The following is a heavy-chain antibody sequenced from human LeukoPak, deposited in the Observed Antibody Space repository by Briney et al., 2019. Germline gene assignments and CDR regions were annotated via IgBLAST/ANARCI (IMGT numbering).Heavy chain of an antibody. J-gene: IGHJ6*02. Sequence: PGGSLRLSCAASGFILSNHWMTWVRQAPGKGPEWVANINKDESEKYYADSVKGRFTISRDTAKNSLYLQMNNLRAEDTALYYCARNNDMDVWGQGTTVIVSS. CDR3: ARNNDMDV. CDR1: GFILSNHW. V-gene: IGHV3-7*03. CDR2: INKDESEK. D-gene: IGHD1/OR15-1a*01.